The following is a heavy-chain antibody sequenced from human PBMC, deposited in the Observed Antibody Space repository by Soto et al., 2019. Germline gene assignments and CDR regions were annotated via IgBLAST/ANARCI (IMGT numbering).Heavy chain of an antibody. V-gene: IGHV4-34*01. CDR1: GASISNYY. CDR2: LNHSGST. CDR3: ARGSEYYDSSGSSA. D-gene: IGHD3-22*01. Sequence: SSETLSLTCTVSGASISNYYWSWIRQPPGKGLEWIGELNHSGSTNYSPSLKSRVTISVDTSKNQFSLKLSSVTAADTAVYYCARGSEYYDSSGSSAWGQGTPVTVSS. J-gene: IGHJ5*02.